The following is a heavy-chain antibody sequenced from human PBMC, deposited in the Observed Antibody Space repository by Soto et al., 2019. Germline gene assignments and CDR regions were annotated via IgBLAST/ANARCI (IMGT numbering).Heavy chain of an antibody. CDR1: GGTFSSYA. CDR2: IIPIFGTA. D-gene: IGHD2-15*01. J-gene: IGHJ6*01. CDR3: ASSFKLEYCSGGSCYPTHYYYGMDV. Sequence: QVQLVQSGAEVKKPGSSVKVSCKASGGTFSSYAISWVRQAPGQGLEWMGGIIPIFGTANYAMKFQGRVTITADESTSTAYMELSSLRSEDTAVYYCASSFKLEYCSGGSCYPTHYYYGMDVW. V-gene: IGHV1-69*01.